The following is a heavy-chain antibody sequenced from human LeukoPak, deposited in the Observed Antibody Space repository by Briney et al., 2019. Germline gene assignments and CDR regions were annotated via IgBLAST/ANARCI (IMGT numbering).Heavy chain of an antibody. CDR2: INEDEGGK. Sequence: GGSLRLSCTASGFTFSSNWMTWVRQAPGKGLEWVANINEDEGGKYYVESVKGRFTISRDNARNSVHLELSNLRAEDTAVYYCATRRCSIAACRASSYRCFDFWGKGTTVIVSS. V-gene: IGHV3-7*01. CDR1: GFTFSSNW. CDR3: ATRRCSIAACRASSYRCFDF. D-gene: IGHD2-2*01. J-gene: IGHJ6*04.